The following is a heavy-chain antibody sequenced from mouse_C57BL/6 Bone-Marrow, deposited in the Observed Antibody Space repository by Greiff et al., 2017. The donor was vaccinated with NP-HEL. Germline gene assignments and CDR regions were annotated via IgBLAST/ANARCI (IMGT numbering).Heavy chain of an antibody. Sequence: VQLQQPGAELVKPGASVKVSCKASGYPFTSYWMHWVKQRPGQGLEWIGRIHPSDSDTNYNQKFKGKATLTVDKSSSTAYMQLSRLTSEDSAVYYCAIYDYAFYARDDWGQGTSVTVSA. J-gene: IGHJ4*01. CDR1: GYPFTSYW. V-gene: IGHV1-74*01. D-gene: IGHD2-4*01. CDR3: AIYDYAFYARDD. CDR2: IHPSDSDT.